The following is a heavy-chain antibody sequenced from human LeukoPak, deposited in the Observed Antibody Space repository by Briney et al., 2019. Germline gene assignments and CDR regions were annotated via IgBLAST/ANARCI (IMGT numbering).Heavy chain of an antibody. CDR1: GGSISSNY. CDR3: ARVTDYSNNYYYYMDV. CDR2: IYHSGST. V-gene: IGHV4-59*01. Sequence: SETPSLTCTVSGGSISSNYWSWIRQPQGKGLEWIGYIYHSGSTNYNPSLKSRVTISVETSKNQLSLKLSSVTAADTAVYYCARVTDYSNNYYYYMDVWGKGTTVTVSS. D-gene: IGHD4-11*01. J-gene: IGHJ6*03.